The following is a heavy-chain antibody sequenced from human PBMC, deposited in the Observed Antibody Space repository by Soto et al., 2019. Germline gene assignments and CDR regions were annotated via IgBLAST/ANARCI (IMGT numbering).Heavy chain of an antibody. D-gene: IGHD6-13*01. Sequence: GGSLRLSCAASGFTVSDNYMSWVRQAPGKGLEWVSFIYSGGSTYYADSVEGRFTISRDNSKNTLYLQMNSLRAEDTAVYYCAKDLGQPLVLGLDYWGQGTLGTVSS. CDR1: GFTVSDNY. J-gene: IGHJ4*02. CDR3: AKDLGQPLVLGLDY. CDR2: IYSGGST. V-gene: IGHV3-53*01.